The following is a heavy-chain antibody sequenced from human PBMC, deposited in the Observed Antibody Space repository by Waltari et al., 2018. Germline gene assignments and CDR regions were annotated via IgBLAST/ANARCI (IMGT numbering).Heavy chain of an antibody. V-gene: IGHV3-74*01. J-gene: IGHJ4*02. CDR2: IKSDGIDV. CDR1: GFTFGSYW. CDR3: ARANPADFDY. Sequence: EVQLVESGGGLVQPGGSLRLSCAASGFTFGSYWINWVRQAPGKGLGWVSRIKSDGIDVNYADSVKGRFTISRDNAKNTVYLQMNSLRAEDTAVYYCARANPADFDYWGQGVLVTVSS.